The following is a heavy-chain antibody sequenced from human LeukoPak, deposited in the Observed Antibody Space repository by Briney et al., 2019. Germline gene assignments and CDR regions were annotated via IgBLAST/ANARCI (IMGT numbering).Heavy chain of an antibody. J-gene: IGHJ4*02. CDR1: GFTFSSSW. CDR2: IKQDGSEK. CDR3: ASGHYDSSGYRFDY. V-gene: IGHV3-7*01. Sequence: SGGSLRLSCAASGFTFSSSWMSWVRQAPGKGLEWVANIKQDGSEKYYVDSVKGRFTISRDNAKKLVYLGMDSLRVEDTAIYYCASGHYDSSGYRFDYWGQGTLVTVSS. D-gene: IGHD3-22*01.